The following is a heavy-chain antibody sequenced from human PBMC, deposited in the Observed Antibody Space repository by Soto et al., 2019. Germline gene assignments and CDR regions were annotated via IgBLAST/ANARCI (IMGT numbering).Heavy chain of an antibody. CDR2: ISSSGSTI. V-gene: IGHV3-48*03. CDR1: GFNFNSYE. Sequence: PGGSLRLSFAASGFNFNSYEMNWVRQAPGKGLEGVSYISSSGSTIYYADSVKGRFTISRDNAKNSLYLQMNSLRAEDTAVYYCARGGQRPYGYYYGMDVWGQGTTVTVSS. J-gene: IGHJ6*02. CDR3: ARGGQRPYGYYYGMDV. D-gene: IGHD3-10*01.